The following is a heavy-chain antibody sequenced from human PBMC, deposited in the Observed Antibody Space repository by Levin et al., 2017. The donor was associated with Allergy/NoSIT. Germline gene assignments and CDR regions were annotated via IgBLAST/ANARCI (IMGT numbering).Heavy chain of an antibody. Sequence: HSQTLSLTCAVYGGSFSTYYWTWIRQPPGKGLEWIGEINHSGSTNYNPSLKSRVTISVDTSKNQFSLKLSSVTAADTAVYYCARGRKGIAARPGYYYMDVWDTGTTVTVSS. CDR2: INHSGST. D-gene: IGHD6-6*01. CDR1: GGSFSTYY. V-gene: IGHV4-34*01. J-gene: IGHJ6*03. CDR3: ARGRKGIAARPGYYYMDV.